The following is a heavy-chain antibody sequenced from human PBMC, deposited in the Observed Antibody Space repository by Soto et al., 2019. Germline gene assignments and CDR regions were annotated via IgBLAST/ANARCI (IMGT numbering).Heavy chain of an antibody. J-gene: IGHJ4*02. V-gene: IGHV3-48*01. CDR3: AIDLHQDIVVVPAASDY. D-gene: IGHD2-2*01. CDR1: GFTFSSYS. Sequence: EVQLVESGGGLVQPGGSLRLSCAASGFTFSSYSMNWVRQAPGKGLEWVSYISSSSSTIYYADSVKGRFTISRDNAKNSLYLQMNSLSAEDTAVYYCAIDLHQDIVVVPAASDYWGQGTLVTVSS. CDR2: ISSSSSTI.